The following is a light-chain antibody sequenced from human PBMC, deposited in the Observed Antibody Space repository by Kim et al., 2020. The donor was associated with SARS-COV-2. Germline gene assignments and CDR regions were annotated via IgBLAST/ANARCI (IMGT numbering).Light chain of an antibody. CDR2: KAS. CDR3: QQYYLYART. V-gene: IGKV1-5*03. J-gene: IGKJ1*01. Sequence: DIQMTQSPSALSASVGDGVTVTCRASQSVSTWLAWYQQKPGKAPRLLIYKASILETGVPSRFSGSGSRTEFTLTISGLQSDDFAAYFCQQYYLYARTFGQGTKVDIK. CDR1: QSVSTW.